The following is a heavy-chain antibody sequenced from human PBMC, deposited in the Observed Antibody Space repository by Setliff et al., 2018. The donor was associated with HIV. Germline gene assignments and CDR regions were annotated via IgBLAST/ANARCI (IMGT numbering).Heavy chain of an antibody. CDR3: ARAEVVCTYGLCLYHTLFDY. J-gene: IGHJ4*02. D-gene: IGHD2-8*01. CDR1: GYTFTGYY. Sequence: GASVKVSCKASGYTFTGYYMHWVRQAPGQGLEWLGIIDPNGGATNNAQKLQGRLTVTTDTSTSTVYMDLSSLRSEDMAVYYCARAEVVCTYGLCLYHTLFDYWGQGTLVTVSS. CDR2: IDPNGGAT. V-gene: IGHV1-46*01.